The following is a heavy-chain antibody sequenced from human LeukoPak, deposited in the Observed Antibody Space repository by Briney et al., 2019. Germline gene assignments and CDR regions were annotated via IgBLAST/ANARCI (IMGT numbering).Heavy chain of an antibody. D-gene: IGHD3-22*01. CDR1: GFTFSSYS. CDR2: ISSSSYI. CDR3: ARGGGIVVVITSPPDY. V-gene: IGHV3-21*01. Sequence: GGSLRLSCAASGFTFSSYSMNWVRQAPGKGLEWVSSISSSSYIYYADSVKGRFTISRDNAKNSLYLQMNSLRAEDTAVYYCARGGGIVVVITSPPDYWGQGTLVTVSS. J-gene: IGHJ4*02.